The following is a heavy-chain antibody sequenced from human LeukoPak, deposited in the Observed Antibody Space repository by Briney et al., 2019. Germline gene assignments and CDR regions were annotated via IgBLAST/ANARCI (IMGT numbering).Heavy chain of an antibody. Sequence: PSETLSLTCTVSGVSISNYYWNWIRQPPGKGLEWIGYIFYSGSTNYNPSLRSRVTISVDTSKNQFSLKLSSVTAADTAVYYCARERVDYGGEHSFDYWGQGTLVTVSS. D-gene: IGHD4-23*01. CDR1: GVSISNYY. V-gene: IGHV4-59*01. CDR3: ARERVDYGGEHSFDY. J-gene: IGHJ4*02. CDR2: IFYSGST.